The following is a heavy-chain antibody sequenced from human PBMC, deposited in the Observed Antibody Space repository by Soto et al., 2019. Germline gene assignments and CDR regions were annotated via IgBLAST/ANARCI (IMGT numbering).Heavy chain of an antibody. J-gene: IGHJ4*02. D-gene: IGHD5-18*01. CDR3: TTEEGGPYTAMAKSLDY. Sequence: PGGSLRLSCAASGFTFSNAWMSWVRQAPGKGLEWVGRIKSKTDGGTTDYAAPVKGRFTISRDDSKNTLYLQMNSLKTEDTAVYYCTTEEGGPYTAMAKSLDYWGQGTLVTVPQ. CDR1: GFTFSNAW. CDR2: IKSKTDGGTT. V-gene: IGHV3-15*01.